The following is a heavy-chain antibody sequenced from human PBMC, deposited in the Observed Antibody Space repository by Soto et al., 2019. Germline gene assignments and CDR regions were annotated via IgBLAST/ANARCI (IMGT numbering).Heavy chain of an antibody. CDR3: ARSRVSRDYGDYLYYFDC. D-gene: IGHD4-17*01. J-gene: IGHJ4*02. CDR2: IIPIFGTA. V-gene: IGHV1-69*13. CDR1: GGTFSSYA. Sequence: SVKVSCKASGGTFSSYAISWVLQAPGQGLEWMGGIIPIFGTANYAQKFQGRVTITADESTSTAYMELSSLRSEDTAVYYCARSRVSRDYGDYLYYFDCWGKGSLFT.